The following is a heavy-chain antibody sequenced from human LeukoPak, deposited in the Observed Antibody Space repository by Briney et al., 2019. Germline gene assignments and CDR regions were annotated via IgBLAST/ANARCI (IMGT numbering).Heavy chain of an antibody. J-gene: IGHJ4*02. D-gene: IGHD1-26*01. V-gene: IGHV3-7*01. CDR3: ARWVVGATTYYFDC. CDR2: IKQDGSEK. Sequence: GGSLRLSCAASGFTFSRYWMSWVRQAPGKGLEWVANIKQDGSEKYYVDPVKGRFTISRDNAKNSLYLQMSSLRAEDTAVYYCARWVVGATTYYFDCWGQGTLVTVSS. CDR1: GFTFSRYW.